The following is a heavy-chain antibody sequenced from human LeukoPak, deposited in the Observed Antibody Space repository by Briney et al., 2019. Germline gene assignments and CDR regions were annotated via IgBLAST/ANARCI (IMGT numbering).Heavy chain of an antibody. CDR1: GFTFSHYG. CDR3: AKDAQRGFDYSNSLEY. D-gene: IGHD4-11*01. Sequence: RAGGSLRLSCAASGFTFSHYGFHWVRQAPGKGLEWVAVIWSDGTNQFYADSVKGRFTISRDSSQKTVYLEMHSLRTEDTAMYYCAKDAQRGFDYSNSLEYWGPETLVTVSS. J-gene: IGHJ4*02. V-gene: IGHV3-33*06. CDR2: IWSDGTNQ.